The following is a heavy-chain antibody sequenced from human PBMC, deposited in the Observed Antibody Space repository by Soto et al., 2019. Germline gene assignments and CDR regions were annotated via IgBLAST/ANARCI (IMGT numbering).Heavy chain of an antibody. J-gene: IGHJ6*02. CDR2: IKQDGSEK. D-gene: IGHD3-3*01. V-gene: IGHV3-7*05. Sequence: GGSLRLSCAASGFTFSSYWMSWVRQAPGKGLEWVANIKQDGSEKYYVDSVKGRFTISRDNAKNSLYLQMNSLRAEDTAVYYCARAPVLRFLEWLPPLYGMDVWGQGTTVTVSS. CDR3: ARAPVLRFLEWLPPLYGMDV. CDR1: GFTFSSYW.